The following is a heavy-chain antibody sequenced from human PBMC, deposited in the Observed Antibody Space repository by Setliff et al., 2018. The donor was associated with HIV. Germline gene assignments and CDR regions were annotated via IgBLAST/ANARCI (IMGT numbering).Heavy chain of an antibody. V-gene: IGHV4-39*07. CDR2: IYYSGST. J-gene: IGHJ4*02. CDR1: GGSISSSSYY. D-gene: IGHD3-3*01. CDR3: ARWYDFWSGYPNFYFDY. Sequence: SETLSLTCTVSGGSISSSSYYWGWIRRPPGKGLEWIGSIYYSGSTYYNPSLKSRVTISVDTSKNQFSLKLSSVTAADTAVYYCARWYDFWSGYPNFYFDYWGQGTLVTVSS.